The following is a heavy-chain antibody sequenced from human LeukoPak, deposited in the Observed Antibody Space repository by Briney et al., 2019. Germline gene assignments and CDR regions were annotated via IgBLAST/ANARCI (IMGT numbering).Heavy chain of an antibody. CDR1: GGSISSSSYY. J-gene: IGHJ3*02. D-gene: IGHD3-22*01. Sequence: PSETLSLTCTVSGGSISSSSYYWGWIRQPPGKGLEWIGTIYYSGSTHYNPSLKSRVTISVDTSKNQFSLKLRSVIAADTAVFYCARHIHGWGYDSSAYHGAVDIWGQGTMVTVSS. V-gene: IGHV4-39*01. CDR2: IYYSGST. CDR3: ARHIHGWGYDSSAYHGAVDI.